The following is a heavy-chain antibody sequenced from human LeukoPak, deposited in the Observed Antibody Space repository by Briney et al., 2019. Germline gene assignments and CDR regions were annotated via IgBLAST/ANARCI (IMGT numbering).Heavy chain of an antibody. Sequence: GGSLRLSCAASGFTFSNYGIHWVRQAPGKGLDWVAFTGYDGSSKYYVESVKGRFTISRDNSKNTLYLQMNSLRAEDTAVYYCAKGLGWWVGLFDIWGKGMRVTVFS. CDR2: TGYDGSSK. CDR3: AKGLGWWVGLFDI. CDR1: GFTFSNYG. D-gene: IGHD2-21*01. V-gene: IGHV3-30*02. J-gene: IGHJ3*02.